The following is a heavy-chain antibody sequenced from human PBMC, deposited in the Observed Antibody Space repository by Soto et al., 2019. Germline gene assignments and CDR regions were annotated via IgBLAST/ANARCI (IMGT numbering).Heavy chain of an antibody. V-gene: IGHV3-30-3*01. CDR3: ARDLLVVVVAASPTPPDY. CDR1: GFTFSSYA. Sequence: GGSLRLSCAASGFTFSSYAMHWVRQAPGKGLEWVAVISYDGSNKYYADSVKGRFTISRDNSKNTLYLQMNSLRAEDTAVYYCARDLLVVVVAASPTPPDYWGQGTLVTVSS. J-gene: IGHJ4*02. CDR2: ISYDGSNK. D-gene: IGHD2-15*01.